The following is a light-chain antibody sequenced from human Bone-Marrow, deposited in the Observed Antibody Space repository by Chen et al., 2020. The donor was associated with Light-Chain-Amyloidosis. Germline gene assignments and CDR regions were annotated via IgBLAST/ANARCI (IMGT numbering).Light chain of an antibody. V-gene: IGKV3-20*01. CDR3: QQYGTSPLT. Sequence: EIVLTQSPGTLSLSPVEGDNLSCSASQTISSNYLTWYQQKFGQAPRLLIYGSSSRATGIPDRFTGSGSGTDFTLTINRLEPEDFAMYYCQQYGTSPLTFGGGTKVEIK. CDR1: QTISSNY. J-gene: IGKJ4*01. CDR2: GSS.